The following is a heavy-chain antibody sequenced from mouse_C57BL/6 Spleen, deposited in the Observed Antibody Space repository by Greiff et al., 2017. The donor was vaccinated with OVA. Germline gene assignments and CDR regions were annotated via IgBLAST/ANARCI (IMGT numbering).Heavy chain of an antibody. CDR3: ARGASTSPYFDV. J-gene: IGHJ1*03. CDR2: ISYDGSN. Sequence: ESGPGLVKPSQSLSLTCSVTGYSITSGYYWNWIRQFPGNKLEWMGYISYDGSNNYNPSLKNRISITRDTSKNQFFLKLNSVTTEDTATYYCARGASTSPYFDVWGTGTTVTVSS. CDR1: GYSITSGYY. V-gene: IGHV3-6*01. D-gene: IGHD2-1*01.